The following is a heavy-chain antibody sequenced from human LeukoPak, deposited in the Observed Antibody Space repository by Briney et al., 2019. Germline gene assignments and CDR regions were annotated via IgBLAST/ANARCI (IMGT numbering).Heavy chain of an antibody. V-gene: IGHV3-21*01. CDR1: GFTLRTYS. CDR2: ISSSSSFI. CDR3: ASYYYDSSGSYWYYGVDV. J-gene: IGHJ6*02. D-gene: IGHD3-22*01. Sequence: GGSLRLSCAASGFTLRTYSMNWVRQAPGKGLEWVSCISSSSSFIYYADSVKGRFTISRDNAKNSVYLQMNSLRAEDTAVYYCASYYYDSSGSYWYYGVDVWGQGTTVTVSS.